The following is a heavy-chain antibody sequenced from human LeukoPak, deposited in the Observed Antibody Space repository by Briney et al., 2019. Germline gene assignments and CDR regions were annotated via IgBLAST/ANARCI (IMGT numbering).Heavy chain of an antibody. J-gene: IGHJ6*02. Sequence: GGSLRLSCAASGFTFSSYWMHWVRQAPGEGLVWVSRINSDGSSTSYADSVKGRFTISRDNAKNTLYLQMNSLRAEDTAVYYCARDLGGYGYGLKTRYYYYGTDVWGQGTTVTVSS. CDR2: INSDGSST. D-gene: IGHD5-18*01. CDR1: GFTFSSYW. V-gene: IGHV3-74*01. CDR3: ARDLGGYGYGLKTRYYYYGTDV.